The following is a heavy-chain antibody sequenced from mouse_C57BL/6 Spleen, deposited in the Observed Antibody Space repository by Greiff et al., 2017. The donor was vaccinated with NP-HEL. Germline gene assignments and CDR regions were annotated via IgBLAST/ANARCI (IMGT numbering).Heavy chain of an antibody. CDR1: GYTFTSYW. J-gene: IGHJ4*01. D-gene: IGHD6-2*01. V-gene: IGHV1-55*01. Sequence: VQLQQSGAELVKPGASVKMSCKASGYTFTSYWITWVKQRPGQGLEWIGDIYPGSGSTNYNEKFKSKATLTVDTSSSTAYMQLSSLTSEDSAVYYCARGLLSYYYAMDYWGQGTSVTVSS. CDR3: ARGLLSYYYAMDY. CDR2: IYPGSGST.